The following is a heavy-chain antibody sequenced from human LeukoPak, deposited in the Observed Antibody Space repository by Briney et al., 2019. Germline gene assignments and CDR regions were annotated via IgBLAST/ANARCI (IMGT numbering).Heavy chain of an antibody. J-gene: IGHJ5*02. V-gene: IGHV4-59*08. CDR3: ARRLTSNRFAP. Sequence: SGTLSPTCTGSGGSISSYYWSWIRQPPAKALEWIGYMHYSGSSNYNPSLKSRGTISVDTSKNQISLELSSVPAADTAVYYCARRLTSNRFAPWGQGTPVTVSS. CDR2: MHYSGSS. D-gene: IGHD2-21*02. CDR1: GGSISSYY.